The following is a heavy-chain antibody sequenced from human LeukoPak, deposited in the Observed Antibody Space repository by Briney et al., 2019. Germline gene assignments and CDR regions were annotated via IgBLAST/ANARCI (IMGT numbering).Heavy chain of an antibody. V-gene: IGHV4-30-4*07. CDR1: GDSISSDGHS. J-gene: IGHJ2*01. CDR3: ARVYSIHWYFDL. CDR2: IYHSGAA. Sequence: SETLSLTCGVSGDSISSDGHSWSWIRQPPGKGLEWVGYIYHSGAAYHNPSLKSRLALSVDTSKNQFSLKLSSVTAADTAVYYCARVYSIHWYFDLWGRGTLVTVSS. D-gene: IGHD4-11*01.